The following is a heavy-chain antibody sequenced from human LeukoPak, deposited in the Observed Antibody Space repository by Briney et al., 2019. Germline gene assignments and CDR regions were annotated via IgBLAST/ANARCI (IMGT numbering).Heavy chain of an antibody. CDR2: TNRDGSST. CDR3: ARDSVEWYIFDY. CDR1: GFTFSSYW. J-gene: IGHJ4*02. V-gene: IGHV3-74*01. D-gene: IGHD3-3*01. Sequence: GRSLRLSRAASGFTFSSYWMHSVRQAPGKGSVWVARTNRDGSSTAYADSVKGRFTISKDNAKNTLYLLMNSLRAEDTAVCYCARDSVEWYIFDYWGQGTLVTVSS.